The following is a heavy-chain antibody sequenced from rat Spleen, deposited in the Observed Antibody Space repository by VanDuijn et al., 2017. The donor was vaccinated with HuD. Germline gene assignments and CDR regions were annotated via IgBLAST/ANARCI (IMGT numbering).Heavy chain of an antibody. Sequence: QVQLKESGPGLMQPSPTLSLTCIVSGFSLTSYNVHWVRQPPGKGLEWMGVMWSGGSTDYNSALKSRLSISRDTSKNQVFLKMNSLQSEDTTTYYCARDPSTEGIEYFDYWGQGVMVTVSS. J-gene: IGHJ2*01. D-gene: IGHD1-11*01. V-gene: IGHV2-45*01. CDR3: ARDPSTEGIEYFDY. CDR2: MWSGGST. CDR1: GFSLTSYN.